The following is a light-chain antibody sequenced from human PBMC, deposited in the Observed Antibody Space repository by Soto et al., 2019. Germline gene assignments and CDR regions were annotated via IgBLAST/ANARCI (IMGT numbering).Light chain of an antibody. CDR2: EGS. CDR1: SSDVGSYNL. Sequence: QLVLTQPASVSGSPGQSITISCTGTSSDVGSYNLVSWYQQHPGKAPKLMIYEGSKRPSGVSNRFSGSKSGNTASLTISGLQAEDEDDYYCCSYAGSSRVFGGGTKLTVL. CDR3: CSYAGSSRV. V-gene: IGLV2-23*01. J-gene: IGLJ2*01.